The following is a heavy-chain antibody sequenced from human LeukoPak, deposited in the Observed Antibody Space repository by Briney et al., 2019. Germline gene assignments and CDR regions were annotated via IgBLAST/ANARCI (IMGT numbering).Heavy chain of an antibody. Sequence: PGGSLRLSCVASGFTFSNYVMSWIRQAPGKGLEWVSYISSSGSTIYYADSVKGRFTISRDNYKNTLYLQMNSLRAEDTAVYYCAKVASSTDFDYWGQGTLVTVSS. CDR1: GFTFSNYV. CDR2: ISSSGSTI. V-gene: IGHV3-11*04. CDR3: AKVASSTDFDY. J-gene: IGHJ4*02. D-gene: IGHD6-13*01.